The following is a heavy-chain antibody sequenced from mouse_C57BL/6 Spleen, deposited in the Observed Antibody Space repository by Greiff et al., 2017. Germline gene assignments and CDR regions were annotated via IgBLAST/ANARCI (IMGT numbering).Heavy chain of an antibody. J-gene: IGHJ4*01. CDR2: IDPSDSYT. CDR1: GYTFTSYW. V-gene: IGHV1-69*01. CDR3: ARGGVYGNPLYAMDY. D-gene: IGHD2-1*01. Sequence: QVQLQQPGAELVMPGASVKLSCKASGYTFTSYWMHWVKQRPGQGLEWIGEIDPSDSYTNYNQKFKGKSTLTVDKSSSTAHMQLSSLTSEDSAVYYCARGGVYGNPLYAMDYWGQGTSVTVSS.